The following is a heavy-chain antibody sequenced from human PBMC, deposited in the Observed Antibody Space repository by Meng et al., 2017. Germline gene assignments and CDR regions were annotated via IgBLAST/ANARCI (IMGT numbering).Heavy chain of an antibody. CDR2: MYPSGST. V-gene: IGHV4-31*03. D-gene: IGHD2-21*02. CDR3: ARDVTGHYYFDY. J-gene: IGHJ4*02. Sequence: QGQLQESVPGLVKPSEALFLTCTWSGGSISSGGYFWGWIRQHPGKGLEWIGYMYPSGSTHYNPSQGSRVTISIDTSKNQLSLELSSVTAADTAVYYCARDVTGHYYFDYWGQGTLVTVSS. CDR1: GGSISSGGYF.